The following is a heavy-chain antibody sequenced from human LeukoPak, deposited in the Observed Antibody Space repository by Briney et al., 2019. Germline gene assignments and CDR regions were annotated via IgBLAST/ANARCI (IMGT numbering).Heavy chain of an antibody. V-gene: IGHV4-39*01. CDR3: ARHNGASYYYDSSGYDYFDY. D-gene: IGHD3-22*01. Sequence: SETLSLTCTVSGGSISSSSYYWGWIREPPGKGLEWIGSIYYSGSTYYNPSLKSRVTISVDTSKNQFSLKLSSVTAADTAVYYCARHNGASYYYDSSGYDYFDYWGQGTLVTVSS. J-gene: IGHJ4*02. CDR2: IYYSGST. CDR1: GGSISSSSYY.